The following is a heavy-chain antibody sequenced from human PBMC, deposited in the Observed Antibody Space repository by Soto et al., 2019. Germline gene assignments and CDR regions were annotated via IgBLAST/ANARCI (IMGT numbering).Heavy chain of an antibody. CDR3: EKVSRPSRISTPDFDY. Sequence: QVQLVESGGGVVQPGTSLRLSCAASGFTLSSYSIHWVRQAPGKGLDWVAVISYDGNTQFYGDSVKGRFIVSRDNSRNXLYLQLNNLQAEDTAVYYCEKVSRPSRISTPDFDYWGQGTLVTVSS. CDR2: ISYDGNTQ. J-gene: IGHJ4*02. V-gene: IGHV3-30-3*01. CDR1: GFTLSSYS.